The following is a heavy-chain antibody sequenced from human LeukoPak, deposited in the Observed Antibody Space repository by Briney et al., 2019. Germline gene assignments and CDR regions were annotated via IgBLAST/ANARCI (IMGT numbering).Heavy chain of an antibody. CDR1: GFTFSDYH. D-gene: IGHD2-21*02. Sequence: PGGSLRLSCAASGFTFSDYHMSWIRQAPGKGLEWVSYISGSSSTIYYADSVKGRFSISRDNAKNSLYLQMFSLKVEDTAVYYCAREQTRGGDLDYWGQGAQITVSS. V-gene: IGHV3-11*04. CDR3: AREQTRGGDLDY. J-gene: IGHJ4*02. CDR2: ISGSSSTI.